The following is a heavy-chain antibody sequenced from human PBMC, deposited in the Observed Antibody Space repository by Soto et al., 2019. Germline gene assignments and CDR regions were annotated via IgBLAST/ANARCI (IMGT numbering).Heavy chain of an antibody. J-gene: IGHJ4*02. Sequence: QITLKESGPPLVKPTQTLTLTCTFSGFSLSTSGVGVGWIRQPPGKALEWLALVYWDDDKRYSPSLESRLTINKDTSKYQVVLTMTNMDPVDTATYYCARTMAPRIFVSWGQGTLVTVST. CDR3: ARTMAPRIFVS. V-gene: IGHV2-5*02. D-gene: IGHD2-2*01. CDR2: VYWDDDK. CDR1: GFSLSTSGVG.